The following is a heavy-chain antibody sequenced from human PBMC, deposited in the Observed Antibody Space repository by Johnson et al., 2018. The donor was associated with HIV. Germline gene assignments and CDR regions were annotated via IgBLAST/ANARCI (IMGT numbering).Heavy chain of an antibody. CDR1: GFIFSSYG. CDR3: AKDEEGYSSAWSSGTAFDI. Sequence: QVQLVESGGGVVQRGGSLRLACAASGFIFSSYGMHWVRQAPGKGLEWVAFIRFDGSNKFYADSVKGRFTLSRDNSKNTLYLKMNRLKADETAIYYCAKDEEGYSSAWSSGTAFDIWGQGTMVTVSS. D-gene: IGHD6-13*01. CDR2: IRFDGSNK. J-gene: IGHJ3*02. V-gene: IGHV3-30*02.